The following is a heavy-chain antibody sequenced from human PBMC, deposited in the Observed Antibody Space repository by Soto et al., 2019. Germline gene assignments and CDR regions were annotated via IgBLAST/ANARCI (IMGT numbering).Heavy chain of an antibody. CDR3: ARDPTFSVTGLRFDY. V-gene: IGHV1-69*04. Sequence: SVKVSCKASGGTFSSDTSSWVRQAPGQGLEWMGRIIPILGITSYAQKFQGRVTITADTSTSTAYMELSSLRSEDTAVYYCARDPTFSVTGLRFDYWGQGSQVTVSS. CDR2: IIPILGIT. D-gene: IGHD2-21*02. J-gene: IGHJ4*02. CDR1: GGTFSSDT.